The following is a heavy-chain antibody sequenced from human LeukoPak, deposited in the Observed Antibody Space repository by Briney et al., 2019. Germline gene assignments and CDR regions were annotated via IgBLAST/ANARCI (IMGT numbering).Heavy chain of an antibody. CDR3: ATFTIPPSAVFDY. J-gene: IGHJ4*02. CDR2: IYPGDSDT. V-gene: IGHV5-51*01. D-gene: IGHD3-9*01. CDR1: GYSFTSYW. Sequence: EESLKISCKGSGYSFTSYWIGWVRQMPGKGLEWMGIIYPGDSDTRYSPSFQGQVTISADKSISTAYLQWSSLKASDTAMYYCATFTIPPSAVFDYWGQGTLVTVSS.